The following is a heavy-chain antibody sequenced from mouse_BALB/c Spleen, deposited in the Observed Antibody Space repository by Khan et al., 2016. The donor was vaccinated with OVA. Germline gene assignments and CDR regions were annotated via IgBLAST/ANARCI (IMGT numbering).Heavy chain of an antibody. CDR1: GFTFSSNT. D-gene: IGHD1-2*01. V-gene: IGHV5-12-2*01. Sequence: EVELVESGGGLVQPGGSLKLSCAASGFTFSSNTMSWVRQTPEQRLELVAFITNGGGSTYYTDTVKGRFTISRDNAKNTLYLHMSSLKSEDTAMYYCARVPTFIPTSLDGWGQGTSVTVSS. CDR2: ITNGGGST. CDR3: ARVPTFIPTSLDG. J-gene: IGHJ4*01.